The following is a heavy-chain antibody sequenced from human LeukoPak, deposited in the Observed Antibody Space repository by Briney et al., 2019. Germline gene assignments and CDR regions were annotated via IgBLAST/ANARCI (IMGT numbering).Heavy chain of an antibody. CDR3: TRKGMVTKIAWFDP. V-gene: IGHV3-49*03. D-gene: IGHD5-18*01. CDR2: IRSKAYGGTT. Sequence: GGSLRLSCTASGFTFGDYAMSWFRQAPGKGLEWVGFIRSKAYGGTTEYAASVKGRFTISRDDSKNIAYLQMNSLKTEDTAVYYCTRKGMVTKIAWFDPWGQGTLVTVSS. CDR1: GFTFGDYA. J-gene: IGHJ5*02.